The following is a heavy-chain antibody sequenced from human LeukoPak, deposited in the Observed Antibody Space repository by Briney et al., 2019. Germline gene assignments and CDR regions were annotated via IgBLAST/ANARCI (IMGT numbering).Heavy chain of an antibody. CDR3: ARRESTTMVRGGVDY. D-gene: IGHD3-10*01. Sequence: PGGSLRLSCAASGFTFSSYSMNWVRQAPGKGLEWVSYISSTTTTIHYADPVKGRFTISRDNAKNSLYLQMNSLRAEDTAVYYCARRESTTMVRGGVDYWGQGTLVTVSS. V-gene: IGHV3-48*01. CDR1: GFTFSSYS. J-gene: IGHJ4*02. CDR2: ISSTTTTI.